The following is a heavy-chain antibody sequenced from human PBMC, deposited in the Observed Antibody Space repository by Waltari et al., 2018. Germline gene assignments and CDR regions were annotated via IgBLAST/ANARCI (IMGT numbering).Heavy chain of an antibody. CDR3: AKDMGRYSSGRITLFDY. CDR1: GFTFDDYA. J-gene: IGHJ4*02. CDR2: ISWDGGST. Sequence: EVQLVESGGVVVQPGGSLRLSCAASGFTFDDYAMHWVRQAPGKGLEWVSLISWDGGSTYYADSGKGRFTISRDNSKNSLYLQMNSLRAEDTALYYCAKDMGRYSSGRITLFDYWGQGTLVTVSS. D-gene: IGHD6-19*01. V-gene: IGHV3-43D*04.